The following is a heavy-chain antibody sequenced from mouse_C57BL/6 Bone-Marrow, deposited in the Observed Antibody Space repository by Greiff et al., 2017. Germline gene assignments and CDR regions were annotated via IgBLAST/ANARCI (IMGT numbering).Heavy chain of an antibody. D-gene: IGHD2-1*01. CDR3: ARERGYGNFDY. Sequence: QVHVKQSGAELARPGASVKLSCKASGYTFTSYGISWVKQRTGQGLEWIGEIYPRSGNTYYNEKFKGKATLTADTSSSTAYMELRSLTSEDSAVYFCARERGYGNFDYWGQGTTLTVSS. CDR1: GYTFTSYG. CDR2: IYPRSGNT. V-gene: IGHV1-81*01. J-gene: IGHJ2*01.